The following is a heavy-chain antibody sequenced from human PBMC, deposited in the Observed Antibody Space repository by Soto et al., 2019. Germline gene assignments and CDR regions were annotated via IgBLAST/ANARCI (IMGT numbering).Heavy chain of an antibody. D-gene: IGHD2-21*02. Sequence: PSETLSLTCTVSGGSMTGYFWTWIRQPAGKGLEWIGHVYNSGNTDYNPSFESRIFMAVDTSKRQFSLKVKSVTAADTAVYYCARTHWVSATEYWGQGSLVTVSS. J-gene: IGHJ4*02. V-gene: IGHV4-4*07. CDR1: GGSMTGYF. CDR2: VYNSGNT. CDR3: ARTHWVSATEY.